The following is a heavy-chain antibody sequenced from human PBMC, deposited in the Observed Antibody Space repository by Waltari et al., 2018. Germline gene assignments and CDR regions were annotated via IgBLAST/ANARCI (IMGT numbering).Heavy chain of an antibody. D-gene: IGHD6-6*01. J-gene: IGHJ4*01. CDR3: ARGETAVLDY. V-gene: IGHV3-53*01. CDR2: IYSGGRT. Sequence: EVQLVESGGGLIQPGGSLSLSCAASGLNHKYNYMPCVRQAPGKGLEWVSVIYSGGRTDYPLSMKGRVTISRDTYKNLVFLEMKSLRAEDTAVYYCARGETAVLDYWGHGTLVTVSS. CDR1: GLNHKYNY.